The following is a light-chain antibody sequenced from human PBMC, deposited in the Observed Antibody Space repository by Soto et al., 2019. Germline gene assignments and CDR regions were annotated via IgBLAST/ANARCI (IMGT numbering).Light chain of an antibody. J-gene: IGKJ1*01. CDR1: QSISCW. CDR2: DAS. V-gene: IGKV1-5*01. CDR3: QQYNSYSST. Sequence: DIQMTQSPSTLSASVGDRVTITCRASQSISCWLAWYQQKPGKALKLLIYDASSLESGVPTRFSGSGSGTEFTLTISSLQPDDFATYYCQQYNSYSSTFGQGTKVEIK.